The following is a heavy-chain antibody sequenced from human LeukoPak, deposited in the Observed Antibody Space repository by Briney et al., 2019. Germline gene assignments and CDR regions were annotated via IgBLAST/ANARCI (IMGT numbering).Heavy chain of an antibody. D-gene: IGHD3-22*01. V-gene: IGHV3-66*01. Sequence: GGSLRLSCAASGFPFSTYWMSWVRQAPGKGLEWVSVIYSGGTTHYADSVKGRFTISRDNSKNTLYLQMNSLRVEDTAVYYCARTYYYDSSGPDWGQGTLVTVSS. CDR3: ARTYYYDSSGPD. CDR2: IYSGGTT. J-gene: IGHJ4*02. CDR1: GFPFSTYW.